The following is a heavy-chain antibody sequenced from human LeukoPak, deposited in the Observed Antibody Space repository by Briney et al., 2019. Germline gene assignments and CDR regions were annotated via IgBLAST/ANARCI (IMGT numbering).Heavy chain of an antibody. J-gene: IGHJ5*02. CDR3: ARLGAVVVAATRAWFDP. Sequence: GESLKISCKGSGXSFTSYWIGWVRQMPGKGLEWMGIIYPGDSDTRYSPSFQGQVTISADKSISTAYLQWSSLKASDTAMYYCARLGAVVVAATRAWFDPWGQGTLVTVSS. CDR1: GXSFTSYW. V-gene: IGHV5-51*01. CDR2: IYPGDSDT. D-gene: IGHD2-15*01.